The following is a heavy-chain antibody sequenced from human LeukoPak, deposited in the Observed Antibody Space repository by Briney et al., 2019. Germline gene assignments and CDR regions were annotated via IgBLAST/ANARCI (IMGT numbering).Heavy chain of an antibody. CDR3: ARDPNGDYIGTFDM. V-gene: IGHV3-23*01. J-gene: IGHJ3*02. D-gene: IGHD4-17*01. CDR1: EFTISTYG. Sequence: GGSLRLSCAASEFTISTYGMSWVRRAPGKGLEWVSSISGSGGSTQYADSVQGRFAISRDNSKNTLYLQMNSLRVDDTAMYFCARDPNGDYIGTFDMRGRGTMVSVSS. CDR2: ISGSGGST.